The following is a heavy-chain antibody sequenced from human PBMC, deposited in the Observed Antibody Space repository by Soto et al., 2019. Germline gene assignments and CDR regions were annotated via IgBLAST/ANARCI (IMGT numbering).Heavy chain of an antibody. CDR1: GDYISNGYY. D-gene: IGHD3-9*01. J-gene: IGHJ4*02. Sequence: PSETLSLTCAVSGDYISNGYYWAWIRQPPGMGLDWIGSIFHGGTTHYNPSLKSRVIMSADTSKNQFSLRLNSVTAADTAVYYCARDVDWFFFEHWGQGTLVTVSS. CDR2: IFHGGTT. CDR3: ARDVDWFFFEH. V-gene: IGHV4-38-2*02.